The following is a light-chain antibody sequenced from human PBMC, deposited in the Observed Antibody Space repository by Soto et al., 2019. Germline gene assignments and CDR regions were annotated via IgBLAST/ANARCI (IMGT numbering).Light chain of an antibody. CDR1: SSNIGNNY. CDR2: ENN. Sequence: QSALTQPPSVSAAPGQKVTISCSGSSSNIGNNYVSWYQQLPGTAPKLLIYENNKRPSGIPDRFSGSKSGTSATLGITGLQTGDYADYYCATWDNSLSPGVSRTGTMVPVL. CDR3: ATWDNSLSPGV. V-gene: IGLV1-51*02. J-gene: IGLJ1*01.